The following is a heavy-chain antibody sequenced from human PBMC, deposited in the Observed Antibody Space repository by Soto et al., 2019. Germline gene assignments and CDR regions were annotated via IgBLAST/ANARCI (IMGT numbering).Heavy chain of an antibody. CDR3: ARATYDSNDAFDI. CDR2: IYYSGST. J-gene: IGHJ3*02. D-gene: IGHD5-12*01. Sequence: QVQLQESGPGLVKPSQTLSLTCTVSGGSISSGDYYWSWIRQPPGKGLEWIGYIYYSGSTYYNPSLKSRVXXSXDXXKNQFSLKLSSVTAADTAVYYCARATYDSNDAFDIWGQGTMVTVSS. V-gene: IGHV4-30-4*01. CDR1: GGSISSGDYY.